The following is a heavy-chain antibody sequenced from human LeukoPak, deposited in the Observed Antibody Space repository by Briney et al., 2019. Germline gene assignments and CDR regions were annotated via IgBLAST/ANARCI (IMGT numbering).Heavy chain of an antibody. D-gene: IGHD3-22*01. CDR2: ISYDGSNK. J-gene: IGHJ4*02. CDR1: GFTFSSYA. V-gene: IGHV3-30-3*01. Sequence: PGRSLRLSCAASGFTFSSYAMHWVRQAPGKGLEWVAVISYDGSNKYYADSVKGRFTISRDNANSLLYLQMNKQTDEDTAVYYCARCMSSCYYEQWGQGTLVTVSS. CDR3: ARCMSSCYYEQ.